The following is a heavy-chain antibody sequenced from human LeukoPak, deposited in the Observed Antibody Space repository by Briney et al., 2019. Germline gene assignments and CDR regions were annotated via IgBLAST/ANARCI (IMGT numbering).Heavy chain of an antibody. D-gene: IGHD3-10*01. CDR3: ARGYGSGSYYHV. V-gene: IGHV4-39*01. CDR1: GGSISSSSYY. Sequence: SETLSLTCTVSGGSISSSSYYWGWIRQPPGKWLEWIGSIYYSGSTYYNPSLKSRVTISEDTSKNQFSLKLSSVTAADTAVYYCARGYGSGSYYHVWGKGTTVTVSS. J-gene: IGHJ6*04. CDR2: IYYSGST.